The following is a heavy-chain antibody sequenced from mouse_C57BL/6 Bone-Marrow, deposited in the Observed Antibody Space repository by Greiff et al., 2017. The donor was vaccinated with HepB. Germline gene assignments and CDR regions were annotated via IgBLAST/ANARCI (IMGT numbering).Heavy chain of an antibody. CDR2: IDPETGGT. CDR3: TRDTEGY. J-gene: IGHJ4*01. CDR1: GYTFTDYE. Sequence: QVQLQQSGAELVRPGASVTLSCKASGYTFTDYEMHWVKQTPVRGLEWIGAIDPETGGTAYNQKFKGKAILTADKSSSTAYMELRSLTSEDSAVYYCTRDTEGYWGQGTSVTVSS. V-gene: IGHV1-15*01. D-gene: IGHD5-1-1*01.